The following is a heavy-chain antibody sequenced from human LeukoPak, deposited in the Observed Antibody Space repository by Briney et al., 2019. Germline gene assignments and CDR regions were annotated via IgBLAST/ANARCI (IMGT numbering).Heavy chain of an antibody. D-gene: IGHD6-13*01. CDR3: ARDLPAAGAGYLDY. J-gene: IGHJ4*02. V-gene: IGHV1-69*04. Sequence: GASVKVSCKASGGTFSSYAISWVRQAPGQGLEWMGRIIPILGIANYAQKFQGRVTITADKSTSTAYMELSSLRSEDTAVYYCARDLPAAGAGYLDYWGQGTLVTVSS. CDR1: GGTFSSYA. CDR2: IIPILGIA.